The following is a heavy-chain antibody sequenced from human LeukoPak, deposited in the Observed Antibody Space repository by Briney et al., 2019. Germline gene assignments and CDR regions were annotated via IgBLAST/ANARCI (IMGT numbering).Heavy chain of an antibody. Sequence: GGSLRLTCAASGFSFRGYAISWVRQAPGKGLEWVANIKQDGSEKYYVDSVKGRFTISRDNAKNSLYLQMNSLRAEDTAVYYCARGARRGYSYGYPFDYWGQGTLVTVSS. CDR3: ARGARRGYSYGYPFDY. CDR2: IKQDGSEK. V-gene: IGHV3-7*05. CDR1: GFSFRGYA. D-gene: IGHD5-18*01. J-gene: IGHJ4*02.